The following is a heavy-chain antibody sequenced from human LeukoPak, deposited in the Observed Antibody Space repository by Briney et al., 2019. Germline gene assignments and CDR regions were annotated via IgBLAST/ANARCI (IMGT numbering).Heavy chain of an antibody. CDR2: IHGDGTKI. D-gene: IGHD6-19*01. CDR3: ARHESPGDSNGWYDAFDI. Sequence: GGSLRLSCAASGFSFSRSWMTWVRQAPGKGLEWVANIHGDGTKIHYADSVKGRFTISRDNAKNSLYLQMNRLRAEDTALYYGARHESPGDSNGWYDAFDIWRQGTTDTDSS. CDR1: GFSFSRSW. J-gene: IGHJ3*02. V-gene: IGHV3-7*01.